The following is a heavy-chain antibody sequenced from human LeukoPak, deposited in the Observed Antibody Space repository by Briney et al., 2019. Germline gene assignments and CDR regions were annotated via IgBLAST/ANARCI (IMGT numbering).Heavy chain of an antibody. CDR3: ARKQWLSPYSFDY. V-gene: IGHV4-4*02. D-gene: IGHD6-19*01. Sequence: PSGTLSLTCAVSGDSISSTNWWSWVRQPPGKGLEWIGEIYHSGSTNYNVSLKSRVTISVDKSNNQFSLKLTSVTVADTAVYYCARKQWLSPYSFDYWGQGTLVTVSS. CDR2: IYHSGST. CDR1: GDSISSTNW. J-gene: IGHJ4*02.